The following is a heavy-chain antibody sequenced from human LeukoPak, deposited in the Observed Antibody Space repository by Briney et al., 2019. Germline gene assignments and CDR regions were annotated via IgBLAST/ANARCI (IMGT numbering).Heavy chain of an antibody. CDR2: INPNSGGT. J-gene: IGHJ4*02. D-gene: IGHD3-9*01. Sequence: ASVKVSCKASGYTFTGYYMHWVRQAPGQGLEWMGWINPNSGGTNYAQKFQGRVTMTRDTSISTAYMELSRLRSDDTAVYYCARVRWTDYDILTGYPQLRYYFDYWGQGTLVTVSS. CDR3: ARVRWTDYDILTGYPQLRYYFDY. V-gene: IGHV1-2*02. CDR1: GYTFTGYY.